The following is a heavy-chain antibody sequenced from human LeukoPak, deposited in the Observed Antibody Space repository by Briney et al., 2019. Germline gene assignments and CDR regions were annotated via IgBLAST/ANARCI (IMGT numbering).Heavy chain of an antibody. D-gene: IGHD3-3*01. V-gene: IGHV3-23*01. CDR1: GFTFSSYA. Sequence: PGWALRLSCACSGFTFSSYAMNGLRQAPGKGLDGVSAISGSGGSTYYADSVKGRFTISRDNSKNTLYLQMNSLRAEDTAVYYCATFTYETIPYWGQGTLVTVSS. CDR3: ATFTYETIPY. CDR2: ISGSGGST. J-gene: IGHJ4*02.